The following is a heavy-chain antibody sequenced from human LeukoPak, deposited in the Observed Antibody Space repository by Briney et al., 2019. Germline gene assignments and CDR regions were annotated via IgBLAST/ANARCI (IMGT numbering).Heavy chain of an antibody. J-gene: IGHJ6*02. CDR2: ISGSGGST. D-gene: IGHD2-2*01. Sequence: GGSLRLSCEASGFTFSGYAVSWVRQAPGKGLEWVSAISGSGGSTYYAESVKGRFTISRDNSKNTLYLQMNSLRAEDTAVYYCAKSWGCSSTSCYYYSYYGMDVWGQGTTVTVSS. CDR3: AKSWGCSSTSCYYYSYYGMDV. CDR1: GFTFSGYA. V-gene: IGHV3-23*01.